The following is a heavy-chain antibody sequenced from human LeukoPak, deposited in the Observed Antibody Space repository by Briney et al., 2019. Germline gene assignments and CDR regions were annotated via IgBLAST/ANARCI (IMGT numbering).Heavy chain of an antibody. Sequence: SETLSLTCTVSGGSINSYYWSWIRQPPRKGLEWIGYIYYSGSTNYNPSLKSRVTISVDTSKNQFSLKLSSVTAADTAVHYCARHGSTYALRNWGQGTLVTVSS. CDR3: ARHGSTYALRN. V-gene: IGHV4-59*08. D-gene: IGHD2-2*01. J-gene: IGHJ4*02. CDR1: GGSINSYY. CDR2: IYYSGST.